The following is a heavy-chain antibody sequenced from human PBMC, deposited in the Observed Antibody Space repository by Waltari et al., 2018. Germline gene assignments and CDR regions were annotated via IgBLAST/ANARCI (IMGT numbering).Heavy chain of an antibody. V-gene: IGHV4-61*02. Sequence: QVQLQESGPGLVKPSQTLSLTCTVSGGSISSGSYYWRWIRQPAGKGLEWIGRIYYSGSTNYNPSLKSRVTISVDTSKNQFSLKLSSVTAADTAVYYCARVTAIGYYYYYMDVWGKGTTVTVSS. CDR3: ARVTAIGYYYYYMDV. J-gene: IGHJ6*03. CDR2: IYYSGST. CDR1: GGSISSGSYY.